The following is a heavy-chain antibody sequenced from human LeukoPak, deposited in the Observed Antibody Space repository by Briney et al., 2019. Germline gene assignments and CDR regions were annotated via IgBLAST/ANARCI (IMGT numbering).Heavy chain of an antibody. CDR1: GFTFSSYG. Sequence: PGRSLRLSCAASGFTFSSYGMHWVRQAPGKGLEWVAVISYDGSNKYYADSVKGRFTISRDNSKNTLYLQMNSLRAEDTAVYYCARDLGSGSPGEFDYWGQGTLVTVSS. CDR2: ISYDGSNK. V-gene: IGHV3-30*03. CDR3: ARDLGSGSPGEFDY. D-gene: IGHD3-10*01. J-gene: IGHJ4*02.